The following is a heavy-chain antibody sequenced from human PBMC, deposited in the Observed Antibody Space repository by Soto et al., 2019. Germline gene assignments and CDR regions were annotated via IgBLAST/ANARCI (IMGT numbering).Heavy chain of an antibody. CDR3: AKDGRRVGPTLNWLDS. J-gene: IGHJ5*01. D-gene: IGHD1-26*01. CDR1: GLSLSGYA. Sequence: EVQLMESGGGLVQPGESLRLSCVVSGLSLSGYALSWVRQAPGKGLEWVSAVSGSGGTTYYADSVKGRFTISRDNSKNTLYLQMNGLRVEDTAKYFCAKDGRRVGPTLNWLDSWGQGTQVTVS. CDR2: VSGSGGTT. V-gene: IGHV3-23*01.